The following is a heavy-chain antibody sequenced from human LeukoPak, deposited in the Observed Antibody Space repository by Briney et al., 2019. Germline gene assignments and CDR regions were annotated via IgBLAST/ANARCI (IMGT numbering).Heavy chain of an antibody. CDR2: IYTSGST. V-gene: IGHV4-4*07. CDR1: GGSISSYY. J-gene: IGHJ5*02. Sequence: SETLSLICTVSGGSISSYYWSWIRQPAGKGLEWIGRIYTSGSTNYNPSLKSRVTMSVDTSKNQFSLKLSSVTAADTAVYYCARDRIAVAENWFDPWGQGTLVTVSS. D-gene: IGHD6-19*01. CDR3: ARDRIAVAENWFDP.